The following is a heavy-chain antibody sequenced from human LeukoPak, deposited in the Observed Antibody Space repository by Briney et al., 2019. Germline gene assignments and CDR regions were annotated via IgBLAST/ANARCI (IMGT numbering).Heavy chain of an antibody. CDR1: GFTVSNYY. J-gene: IGHJ4*02. V-gene: IGHV3-74*01. CDR2: ITSGGSST. Sequence: GGSLRLSCAASGFTVSNYYMSWVRQAPGKGLVWVSRITSGGSSTSYADSVKGRFTSSRDNAKNTLYLQMNSLRAEDTAVYYCAQGILCSSGSVGFVLWGQGTLVTVSS. CDR3: AQGILCSSGSVGFVL. D-gene: IGHD3-22*01.